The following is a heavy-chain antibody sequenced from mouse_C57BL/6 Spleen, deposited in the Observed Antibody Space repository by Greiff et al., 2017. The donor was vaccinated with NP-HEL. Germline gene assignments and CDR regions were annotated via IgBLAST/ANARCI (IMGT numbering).Heavy chain of an antibody. CDR3: ARGGITTVVAYYFDY. CDR2: ILPGSGST. J-gene: IGHJ2*01. D-gene: IGHD1-1*01. V-gene: IGHV1-9*01. Sequence: LKESGASVKLSCKATGYTFTGYWIEWVKQRPGHGLEWIGEILPGSGSTNYNEKFKGKATFTADTSSNTAYMQLSSLTTEDSAIYYCARGGITTVVAYYFDYWGQGTTLT. CDR1: GYTFTGYW.